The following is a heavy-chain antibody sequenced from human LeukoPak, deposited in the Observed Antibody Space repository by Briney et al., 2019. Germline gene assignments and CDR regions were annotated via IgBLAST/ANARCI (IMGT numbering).Heavy chain of an antibody. CDR2: ISYSGNT. CDR1: GGSISRYY. Sequence: SETLSLTCTVSGGSISRYYWSWIRQPPGKGLEWIGYISYSGNTNYNPSLKSRVTISVDTSQNQFSLKLSSVTAADTAIYYCSRHLFEGRGKTSFAYWGRGPWSPSPQ. V-gene: IGHV4-59*08. D-gene: IGHD3-10*01. CDR3: SRHLFEGRGKTSFAY. J-gene: IGHJ4*02.